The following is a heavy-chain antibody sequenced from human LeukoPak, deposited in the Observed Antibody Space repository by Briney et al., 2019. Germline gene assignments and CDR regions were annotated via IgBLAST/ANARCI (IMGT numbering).Heavy chain of an antibody. CDR1: GGTFSSYA. Sequence: SVKVSCKASGGTFSSYAISWVRQAPGQGLEWMGRIIPILGIANYAQKFQGRATITADKSTSTAYMELSSLRSEDTAVYYCATLNWNYGVNGYYYGMDVRGQGTMVTVSS. CDR2: IIPILGIA. J-gene: IGHJ6*02. V-gene: IGHV1-69*04. D-gene: IGHD1-7*01. CDR3: ATLNWNYGVNGYYYGMDV.